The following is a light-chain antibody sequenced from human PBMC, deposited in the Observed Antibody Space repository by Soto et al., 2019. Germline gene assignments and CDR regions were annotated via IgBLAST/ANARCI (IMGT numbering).Light chain of an antibody. Sequence: IPMTQSPSTLSASVGDRVIITCRASQSISSWLAWYQQNPGKAPKLLIYKASTLKSGVPSRFSGIGSGTEFTLPISSLQPDDFATNSCQHYNSYSEAFGKGTKV. CDR2: KAS. V-gene: IGKV1-5*03. J-gene: IGKJ1*01. CDR1: QSISSW. CDR3: QHYNSYSEA.